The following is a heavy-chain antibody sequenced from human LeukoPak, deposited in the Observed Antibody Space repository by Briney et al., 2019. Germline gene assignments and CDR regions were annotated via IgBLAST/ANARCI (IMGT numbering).Heavy chain of an antibody. CDR2: ISSSGSTI. J-gene: IGHJ3*02. CDR1: GFTFSNYE. Sequence: GGSLRLSCAASGFTFSNYEMNWVRQAPGKGLEWVSYISSSGSTIYYADSVKGRFTISRDNAKNSLYLQMNSLRAEDTAVYYCAKGRWELLTDAFDIWGQGTMVTVSS. CDR3: AKGRWELLTDAFDI. V-gene: IGHV3-48*03. D-gene: IGHD1-26*01.